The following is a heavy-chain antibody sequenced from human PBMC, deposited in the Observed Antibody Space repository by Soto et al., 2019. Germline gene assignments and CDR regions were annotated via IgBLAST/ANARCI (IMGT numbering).Heavy chain of an antibody. Sequence: SETLSLTCTVSGNSIATGAYYWSWIRQHPGKGLEWIGYISYSGTTYYNPSLKSRFTISVDTSKNQFSLILTAVTAADTAVYYCARVGRSTTPLGAFGIWGPGTKVTVSS. CDR2: ISYSGTT. J-gene: IGHJ3*02. CDR3: ARVGRSTTPLGAFGI. CDR1: GNSIATGAYY. D-gene: IGHD2-2*01. V-gene: IGHV4-31*03.